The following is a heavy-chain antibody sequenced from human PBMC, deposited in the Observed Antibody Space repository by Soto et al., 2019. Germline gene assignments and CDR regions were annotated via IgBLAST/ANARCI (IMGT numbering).Heavy chain of an antibody. CDR3: ARVLGVHAVTTLGY. CDR1: GYTFTSYD. D-gene: IGHD4-17*01. CDR2: MNPNSGNT. V-gene: IGHV1-8*01. Sequence: QVQLVQSGAEVKKPGASVKVSCKASGYTFTSYDINWVRQATGQGLEWMGWMNPNSGNTGYAQKFQGRVNMTRNTSISTAYMELSRLRSEDTAVYYCARVLGVHAVTTLGYWGQGTLVTVSS. J-gene: IGHJ4*02.